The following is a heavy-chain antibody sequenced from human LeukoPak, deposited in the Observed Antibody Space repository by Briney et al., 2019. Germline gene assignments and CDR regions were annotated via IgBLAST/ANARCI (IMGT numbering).Heavy chain of an antibody. V-gene: IGHV5-51*01. CDR1: GYTFTSYW. CDR2: IYPGDSDT. J-gene: IGHJ2*01. Sequence: LGESLKISCKGSGYTFTSYWIGWVRQMPGKGLEWMGIIYPGDSDTRYSPSFQGQVTFSADKSISTAYLQWSSLKASDTAIYFCARKGQLGSKGYFDLWGRGTLVTVSS. D-gene: IGHD7-27*01. CDR3: ARKGQLGSKGYFDL.